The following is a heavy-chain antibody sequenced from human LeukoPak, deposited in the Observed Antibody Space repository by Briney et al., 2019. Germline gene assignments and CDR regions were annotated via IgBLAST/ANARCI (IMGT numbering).Heavy chain of an antibody. CDR2: ISYDGSNK. CDR3: AKDRRFESYSTYYYGMDV. V-gene: IGHV3-30*18. Sequence: GRSLRLSCAASGFTFSSYGMHWVRQAPGKGLEWVAVISYDGSNKYYADSVKGRFTISRDNSKNTLYLQMNSLRAKDTAVYYCAKDRRFESYSTYYYGMDVWGQGTTVTVSS. J-gene: IGHJ6*02. CDR1: GFTFSSYG. D-gene: IGHD1-26*01.